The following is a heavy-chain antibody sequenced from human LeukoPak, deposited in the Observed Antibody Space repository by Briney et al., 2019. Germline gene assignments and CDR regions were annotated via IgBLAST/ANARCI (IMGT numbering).Heavy chain of an antibody. J-gene: IGHJ4*02. Sequence: ASVKVPCKASGYTFARYGIHWVRQAPGQSLEWMGWITGGNDKTKYSQMFQGRVTVTRDTSASAAYMELSSLKSEDTAVYYCAVGTTGSTVHFDYWGQGTLVTVSS. CDR1: GYTFARYG. D-gene: IGHD4-17*01. V-gene: IGHV1-3*01. CDR3: AVGTTGSTVHFDY. CDR2: ITGGNDKT.